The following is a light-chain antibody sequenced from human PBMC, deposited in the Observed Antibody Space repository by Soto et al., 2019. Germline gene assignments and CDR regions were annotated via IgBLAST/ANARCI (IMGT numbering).Light chain of an antibody. CDR2: AAS. J-gene: IGKJ1*01. V-gene: IGKV1-27*01. Sequence: DIQMTQSPSSLSASVGDRVTITCRASQGISNYLAWYQQKPGKAPKLLIYAASTLQPGVPSRFSGSGSGTDFTLNINSLQPEDIATYYCQRYNNGRPFGQGTKVDIK. CDR1: QGISNY. CDR3: QRYNNGRP.